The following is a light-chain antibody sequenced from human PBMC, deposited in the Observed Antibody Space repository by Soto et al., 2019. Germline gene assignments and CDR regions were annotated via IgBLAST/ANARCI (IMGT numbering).Light chain of an antibody. Sequence: EIVLTQSPGTLSLSPGERATLSCRASQSVTSSYLAWYQQKPGQAPRLFIYGASSRATGIPDRFSGSGSGTDFTLTISRLEPEDFAVYNCQQYGNSPWTFGQGTKVEIK. V-gene: IGKV3-20*01. CDR3: QQYGNSPWT. J-gene: IGKJ1*01. CDR1: QSVTSSY. CDR2: GAS.